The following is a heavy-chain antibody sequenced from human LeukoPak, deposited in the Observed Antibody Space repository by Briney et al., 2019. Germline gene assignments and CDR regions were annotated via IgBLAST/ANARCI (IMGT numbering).Heavy chain of an antibody. CDR1: GGSISSYY. V-gene: IGHV4-59*08. D-gene: IGHD3-22*01. Sequence: PSETLSLTCTVSGGSISSYYWSWIRQPPGQGLEWIGYIYYSGSTNYNPSFKSRVTISVDTSKNQFSLKLSSVTAADTAVYYCARRKYYYDSSGYHFYYFDYWGQGTLVTVSS. CDR2: IYYSGST. CDR3: ARRKYYYDSSGYHFYYFDY. J-gene: IGHJ4*02.